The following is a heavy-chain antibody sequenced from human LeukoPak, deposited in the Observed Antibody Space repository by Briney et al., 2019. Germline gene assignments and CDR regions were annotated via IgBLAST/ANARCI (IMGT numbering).Heavy chain of an antibody. CDR3: VRDEAVAPAPLKGRDSWFDP. Sequence: ASVKVSCKASGYTPIGYYMHWVRQAPGQGLEWMGWINPHSGDTKCAQNFQGRVTMTRDTSISTAYMELSRLRSDDTAVYYCVRDEAVAPAPLKGRDSWFDPWGQGTLVTVSS. D-gene: IGHD2-2*01. J-gene: IGHJ5*02. V-gene: IGHV1-2*02. CDR1: GYTPIGYY. CDR2: INPHSGDT.